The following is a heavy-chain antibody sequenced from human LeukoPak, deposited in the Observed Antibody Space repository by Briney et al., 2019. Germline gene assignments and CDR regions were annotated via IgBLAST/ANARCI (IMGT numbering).Heavy chain of an antibody. Sequence: PSETLSLPCIVFGFPISSGYYWGWIRQPPGKGLEWIGSNYHSGSTDYHPPLKSRVTITVDTSKNHFSLKLSSVYAADMAAYYCARDKTGTTPYDAFDIWGQGTMVTVSS. D-gene: IGHD1-7*01. CDR3: ARDKTGTTPYDAFDI. J-gene: IGHJ3*02. V-gene: IGHV4-38-2*02. CDR1: GFPISSGYY. CDR2: NYHSGST.